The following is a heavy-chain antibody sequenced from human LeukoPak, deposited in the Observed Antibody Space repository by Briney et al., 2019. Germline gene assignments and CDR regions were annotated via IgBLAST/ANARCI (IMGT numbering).Heavy chain of an antibody. CDR3: ARVHHGSGSSPNWFDP. CDR2: IYHSGST. J-gene: IGHJ5*02. Sequence: SETLSLTCTVSGYSISSGYYWGWIRQPPGKGLEWIGSIYHSGSTYYNPSLKSRVTISVDTSKNQFSLKLSSVTAADTAVYYCARVHHGSGSSPNWFDPWGQGTLVTVSS. V-gene: IGHV4-38-2*02. D-gene: IGHD3-10*01. CDR1: GYSISSGYY.